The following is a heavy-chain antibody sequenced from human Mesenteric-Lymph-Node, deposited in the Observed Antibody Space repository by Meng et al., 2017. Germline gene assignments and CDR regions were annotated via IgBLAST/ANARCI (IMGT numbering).Heavy chain of an antibody. CDR3: ARAGLEGVAGLPRIFDY. CDR2: IYHSGST. D-gene: IGHD6-19*01. V-gene: IGHV4-4*02. CDR1: VGSIRSSNW. Sequence: QVLTAASGHGLLTLSGTLPLTWALSVGSIRSSNWWRWVRQPPGKWLEGIGEIYHSGSTNYNQSLKSRVTISVEKSKNQFSLKLSSVTAADTAVYYCARAGLEGVAGLPRIFDYWGQGTLVTVSS. J-gene: IGHJ4*02.